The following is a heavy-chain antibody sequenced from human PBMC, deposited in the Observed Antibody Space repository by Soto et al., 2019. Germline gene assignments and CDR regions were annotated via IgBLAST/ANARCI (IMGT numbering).Heavy chain of an antibody. D-gene: IGHD1-1*01. CDR3: ARERRMGTFDY. V-gene: IGHV4-61*01. CDR1: GGSVSGGSYF. Sequence: SETLSLTCTVSGGSVSGGSYFWSWVRQPPGKGLEWIGYFYYSGSTKYNPSLKSRVTILEDTSKNQFSLKLNSVTAADTAVYYCARERRMGTFDYRGQGALVTGSS. CDR2: FYYSGST. J-gene: IGHJ4*02.